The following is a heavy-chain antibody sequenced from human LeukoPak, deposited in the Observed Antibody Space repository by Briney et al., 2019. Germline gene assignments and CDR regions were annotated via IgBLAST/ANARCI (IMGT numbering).Heavy chain of an antibody. CDR2: ISSSGNTI. D-gene: IGHD3-22*01. CDR1: GFTFSSSS. Sequence: GGSLRLSCAASGFTFSSSSMNWVRQAPGKGLEWVSYISSSGNTIYYADSVKGRFTISRDNSKNTLYLQMNSLRAEDTAVYYCARDGDSSGYNWFDPWGQGTLVTVSS. CDR3: ARDGDSSGYNWFDP. J-gene: IGHJ5*02. V-gene: IGHV3-48*01.